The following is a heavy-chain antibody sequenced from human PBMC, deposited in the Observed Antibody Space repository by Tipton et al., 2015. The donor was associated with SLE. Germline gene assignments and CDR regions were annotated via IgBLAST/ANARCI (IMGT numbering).Heavy chain of an antibody. CDR3: ARGRRGYTAYVVPYY. J-gene: IGHJ4*02. Sequence: TLSLTCTVSGGSISSGGYYWSWIRQHPGKGLEWIGYMHYSGSTYYNPSLKSRVSISVDTSKNQFSLKLSSLTAADTAVYYCARGRRGYTAYVVPYYWGQGTQVTVSS. D-gene: IGHD5-12*01. CDR1: GGSISSGGYY. CDR2: MHYSGST. V-gene: IGHV4-31*03.